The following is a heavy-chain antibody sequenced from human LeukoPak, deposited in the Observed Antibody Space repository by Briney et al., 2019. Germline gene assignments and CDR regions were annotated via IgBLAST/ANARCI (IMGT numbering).Heavy chain of an antibody. CDR3: VGGYCSSTSCYGANWFDP. CDR2: IYYSGST. J-gene: IGHJ5*02. V-gene: IGHV4-30-4*08. CDR1: GGSISSGDYY. D-gene: IGHD2-2*01. Sequence: NPSQTLSLTCTVSGGSISSGDYYWSWIRQPPGKGLEWIGYIYYSGSTYYNPSLKSRVTISVDTSKNQFSLKLSSVTAADTAVYYCVGGYCSSTSCYGANWFDPWGQGTLVTVSS.